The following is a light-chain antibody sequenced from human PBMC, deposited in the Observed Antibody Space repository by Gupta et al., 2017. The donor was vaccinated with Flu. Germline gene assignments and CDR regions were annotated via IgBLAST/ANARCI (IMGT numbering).Light chain of an antibody. Sequence: PATLSVSAEKSVTLSCRASQTVSTILAWYQQKPGQAPRLLIFSSTSRATGIPDRFSGSGSETEFTLTISSLQSDDVAVYFCQQYNHWPCTFGPGTKVDIK. CDR2: SST. CDR3: QQYNHWPCT. CDR1: QTVSTI. V-gene: IGKV3-15*01. J-gene: IGKJ3*01.